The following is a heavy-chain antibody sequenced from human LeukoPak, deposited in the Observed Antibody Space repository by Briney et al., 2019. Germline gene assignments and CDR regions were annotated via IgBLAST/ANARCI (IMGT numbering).Heavy chain of an antibody. J-gene: IGHJ4*02. D-gene: IGHD3-10*01. CDR1: GFIFTSYG. CDR3: ASGAYYDY. CDR2: IGDSGTTT. V-gene: IGHV3-23*01. Sequence: GGSLRLSCAASGFIFTSYGVTWVLQAPGKGLEWVAAIGDSGTTTYYADSVKGRFTISRDNSKNTLYLQMNSLRAEDTAIYFCASGAYYDYWGQGTLVTVSS.